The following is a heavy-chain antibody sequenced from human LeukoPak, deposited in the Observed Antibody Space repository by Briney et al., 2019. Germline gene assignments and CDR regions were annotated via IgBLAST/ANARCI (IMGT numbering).Heavy chain of an antibody. V-gene: IGHV4-34*01. J-gene: IGHJ4*02. D-gene: IGHD5-24*01. CDR1: GGSFSGYY. CDR3: ARGIIEDRNGYNHYY. CDR2: INHYGST. Sequence: PSETLSLTCGVYGGSFSGYYWSWIRQPPGKGLEWIGEINHYGSTNYNPSLKSRVSISVDRSKNQFSLEMNSVTAADTAVYYCARGIIEDRNGYNHYYWGQGTLVTVSS.